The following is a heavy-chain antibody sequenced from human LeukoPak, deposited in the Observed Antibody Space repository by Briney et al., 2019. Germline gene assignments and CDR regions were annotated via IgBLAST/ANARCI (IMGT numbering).Heavy chain of an antibody. J-gene: IGHJ4*02. CDR2: ISYDGSNK. Sequence: GGSLRLSCAASGFTFRSYGMHWVRQAPGKGLEWVAVISYDGSNKYYADSVKGRFTISRDNSKNTLYLQMNSLRAEDTAVYYCAKEVYCSGGSCYSSPFDYWGQGTLVTVSS. D-gene: IGHD2-15*01. CDR3: AKEVYCSGGSCYSSPFDY. CDR1: GFTFRSYG. V-gene: IGHV3-30*18.